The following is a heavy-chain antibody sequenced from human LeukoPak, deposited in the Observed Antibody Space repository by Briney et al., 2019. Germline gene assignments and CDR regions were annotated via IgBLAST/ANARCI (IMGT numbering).Heavy chain of an antibody. CDR3: ARGVAAATHYYYYGMDV. V-gene: IGHV1-69*06. J-gene: IGHJ6*04. CDR1: GGTFSSYA. CDR2: IIPIFGTA. D-gene: IGHD2-15*01. Sequence: GASVKVSCKASGGTFSSYAISWVRQAPRQGLEWMGGIIPIFGTANYAQKFQGRVTITADKSTSTAYMELSSLRSEDTAVYYCARGVAAATHYYYYGMDVWGKGTTVTVSS.